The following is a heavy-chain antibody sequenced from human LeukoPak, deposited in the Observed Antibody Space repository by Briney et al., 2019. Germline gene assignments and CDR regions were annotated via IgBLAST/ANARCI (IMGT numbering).Heavy chain of an antibody. Sequence: GRSLRLSCVASGFTFSSYGMHWVRQAPGKGLEWVAVISYDGSTTYYADSLKGRFTISRDNFKNTLYLQMNSLRAEDTAVYYCAKWSLTTWGYFDYWGQGTLVTVSS. V-gene: IGHV3-30*18. CDR3: AKWSLTTWGYFDY. J-gene: IGHJ4*02. CDR1: GFTFSSYG. D-gene: IGHD1-14*01. CDR2: ISYDGSTT.